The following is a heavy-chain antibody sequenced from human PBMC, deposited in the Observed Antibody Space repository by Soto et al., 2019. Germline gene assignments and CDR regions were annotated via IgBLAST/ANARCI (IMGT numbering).Heavy chain of an antibody. V-gene: IGHV3-30-3*01. CDR1: RFTFSTYA. J-gene: IGHJ4*02. CDR3: ARGACTRTSCYSGQGFDF. D-gene: IGHD2-2*02. CDR2: IAYDGTNQ. Sequence: RLSCAASRFTFSTYAMHWVRQAPGKGLEWVALIAYDGTNQYYAYSVKGLFTISRDNSKNTLYLQMNSLRAEDAAVYYGARGACTRTSCYSGQGFDFWGQGTLVTVSS.